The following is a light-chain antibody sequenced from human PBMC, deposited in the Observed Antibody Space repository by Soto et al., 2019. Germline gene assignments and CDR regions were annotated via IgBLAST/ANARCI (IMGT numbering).Light chain of an antibody. CDR1: QTITNW. Sequence: DIQMTQSPSTLSASVGDRVTITCRASQTITNWLAWYQQRPGKAPKLLVYKASTLESGVPSRFSGSGSGTEFTLTIRSLQPDDSATYYCQQYNTFSPEFGQGTK. CDR2: KAS. J-gene: IGKJ1*01. V-gene: IGKV1-5*03. CDR3: QQYNTFSPE.